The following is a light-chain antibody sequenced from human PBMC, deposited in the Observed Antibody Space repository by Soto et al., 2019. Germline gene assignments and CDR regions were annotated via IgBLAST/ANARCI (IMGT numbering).Light chain of an antibody. V-gene: IGKV1-5*03. J-gene: IGKJ1*01. Sequence: DIQMTQSPSTLSGSVGDRVTITCRASQTISSWLAWYQQKPGKAPKLLIYKASTLKSGVPSRFSGRGSGTVFPLPISSLQLDDFATYYCQHYNSYSEAFGQGTKVELK. CDR2: KAS. CDR1: QTISSW. CDR3: QHYNSYSEA.